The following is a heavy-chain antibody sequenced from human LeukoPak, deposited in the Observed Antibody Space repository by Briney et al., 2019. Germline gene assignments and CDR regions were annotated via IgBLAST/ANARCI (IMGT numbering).Heavy chain of an antibody. Sequence: GGSLRLSCAASGFTFSSYAMSWVRQAPGKGLEWVSAISGSGGSTYYADSVKGRFTISRDNSKNTLYLQMNSLRAEDTAVYYCAKVGGYCSSTSCSFDYWGQGTLVTVSS. CDR2: ISGSGGST. D-gene: IGHD2-2*01. V-gene: IGHV3-23*01. CDR3: AKVGGYCSSTSCSFDY. J-gene: IGHJ4*02. CDR1: GFTFSSYA.